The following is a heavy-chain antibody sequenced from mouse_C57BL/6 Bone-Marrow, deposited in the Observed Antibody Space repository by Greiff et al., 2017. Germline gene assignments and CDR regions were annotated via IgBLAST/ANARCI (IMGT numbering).Heavy chain of an antibody. CDR3: ARGDYGSSYY. Sequence: EVKLVESGGGLVKPGGSLKLSCAASGFTFSSYTMSWVRQTPEKRLEWVATISGGGGNTYYPDSVKGRFTISRDNAKNTLYLQMSSVRSEDTAWYYCARGDYGSSYYWGQGTTLTVSS. CDR1: GFTFSSYT. J-gene: IGHJ2*01. CDR2: ISGGGGNT. V-gene: IGHV5-9*01. D-gene: IGHD1-1*01.